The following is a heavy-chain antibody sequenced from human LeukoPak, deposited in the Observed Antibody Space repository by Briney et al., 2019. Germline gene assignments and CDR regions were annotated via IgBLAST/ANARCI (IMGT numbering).Heavy chain of an antibody. CDR2: ISYDGSNK. D-gene: IGHD4-17*01. V-gene: IGHV3-30*18. J-gene: IGHJ4*02. CDR3: AKVDYGDYFDY. Sequence: AGGSLRLYCAASGFTFSSYGMHWVRQAPGKGLEWVAVISYDGSNKYYADSVKGRFTISRDNSKNTLYLQMNSLRAEDTAVYYCAKVDYGDYFDYWGQGTLVTVSS. CDR1: GFTFSSYG.